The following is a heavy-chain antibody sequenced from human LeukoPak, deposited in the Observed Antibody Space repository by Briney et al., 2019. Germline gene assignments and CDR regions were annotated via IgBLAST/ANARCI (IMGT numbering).Heavy chain of an antibody. Sequence: PSETLSLTCTVSGYSISSGYYWGWIRQPPGKGLEWIGSIYHSGSTYYNPSLKSRVTISVDTSKNQFSLKLSSVTAADTAVYYCARASKSLPRDAFDIWGQGTMVTVSS. V-gene: IGHV4-38-2*02. CDR2: IYHSGST. D-gene: IGHD2-2*01. J-gene: IGHJ3*02. CDR1: GYSISSGYY. CDR3: ARASKSLPRDAFDI.